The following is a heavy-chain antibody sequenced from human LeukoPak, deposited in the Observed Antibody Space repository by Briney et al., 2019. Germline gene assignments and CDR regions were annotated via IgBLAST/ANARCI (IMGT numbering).Heavy chain of an antibody. D-gene: IGHD3-22*01. CDR1: GFTFSSYG. Sequence: GGSLRLSCAASGFTFSSYGMTWVRQAPGKGLEWVSYISSSSSTIYYADSVKGRFTISRDNAKNSLYLQLNSLRAEDTAVYYCAKDQPYYYDSSGRFDYWGQGTLVTVSS. J-gene: IGHJ4*02. CDR3: AKDQPYYYDSSGRFDY. CDR2: ISSSSSTI. V-gene: IGHV3-48*01.